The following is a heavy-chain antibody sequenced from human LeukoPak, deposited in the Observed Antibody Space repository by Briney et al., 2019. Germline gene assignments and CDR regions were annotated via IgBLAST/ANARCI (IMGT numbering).Heavy chain of an antibody. J-gene: IGHJ4*02. Sequence: PGGSLRLSCAASGFTFSGSAMHWVRQASGKGLEWVGRIRSKANSYATAYAASVKGRFTISRDDSKNTAYLQMNSLKTEDTAVYYCTRHGGYCSSTSCQTYSDYWGQGTLVTVSS. V-gene: IGHV3-73*01. D-gene: IGHD2-2*01. CDR1: GFTFSGSA. CDR3: TRHGGYCSSTSCQTYSDY. CDR2: IRSKANSYAT.